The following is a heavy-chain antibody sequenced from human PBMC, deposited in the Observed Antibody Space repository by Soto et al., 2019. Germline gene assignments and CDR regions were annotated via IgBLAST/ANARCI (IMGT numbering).Heavy chain of an antibody. J-gene: IGHJ5*02. CDR3: AKGGGSLWS. D-gene: IGHD3-10*01. CDR2: IYHSGTT. Sequence: QVQLEQWGAGLLKPSETLSLTCAVYGGSFSGYYWTWNRQSPGKGLEWIGEIYHSGTTNYNPSLKSRATISLDTFNNQFSLKLTSVTAADTAVYFCAKGGGSLWSWGQGILVTVSS. CDR1: GGSFSGYY. V-gene: IGHV4-34*01.